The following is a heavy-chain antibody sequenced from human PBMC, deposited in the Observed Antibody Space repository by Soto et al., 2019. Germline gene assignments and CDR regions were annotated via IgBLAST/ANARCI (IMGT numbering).Heavy chain of an antibody. D-gene: IGHD6-19*01. V-gene: IGHV1-69*01. CDR1: GGTFSSSA. CDR2: ITPIFGTA. CDR3: ARAPLPIAVAGPFDY. J-gene: IGHJ4*01. Sequence: QVQLVQSGAEVKKPGSSVKVSCKASGGTFSSSAISWVRQAPGQGLEWLGGITPIFGTANYAQKFQGRVTITADESRSTAYMELSSLRFDDSAVYYSARAPLPIAVAGPFDYSFQGTLVTVSS.